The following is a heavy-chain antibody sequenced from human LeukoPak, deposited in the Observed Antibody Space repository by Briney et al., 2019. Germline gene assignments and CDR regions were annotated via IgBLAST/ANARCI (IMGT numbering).Heavy chain of an antibody. CDR1: GFTFSSYS. J-gene: IGHJ4*02. CDR3: ARDSSGGSYDFDY. V-gene: IGHV3-21*01. CDR2: ISSSSSYI. Sequence: GGSLRLSCAASGFTFSSYSMNWVRQVPGKGLEWVSSISSSSSYIYYADSVKGRFTISRDNAKNSLYLQMNSLRAEDTAVYYCARDSSGGSYDFDYWGQGTLVTVSS. D-gene: IGHD1-26*01.